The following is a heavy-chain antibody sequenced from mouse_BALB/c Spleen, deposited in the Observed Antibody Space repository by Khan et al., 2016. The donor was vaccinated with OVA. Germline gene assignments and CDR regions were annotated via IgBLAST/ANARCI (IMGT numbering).Heavy chain of an antibody. V-gene: IGHV3-6*02. Sequence: VQLKESGPGLVKPSQSLSLTCSVTGYSITSGYYWNWIRQFPGNKLEWMGYISYDGSDNCNPSLKNRFSITRDTSKNQFFLKLKSVTTEDTATYYCARGARATYYFDYWGQGTSLTVSP. D-gene: IGHD3-1*01. CDR3: ARGARATYYFDY. CDR2: ISYDGSD. J-gene: IGHJ2*03. CDR1: GYSITSGYY.